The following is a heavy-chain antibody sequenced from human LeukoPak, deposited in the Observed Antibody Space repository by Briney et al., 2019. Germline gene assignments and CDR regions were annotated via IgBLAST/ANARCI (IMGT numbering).Heavy chain of an antibody. V-gene: IGHV1-69*06. J-gene: IGHJ6*03. D-gene: IGHD3-3*01. CDR1: GGTFSSYT. CDR2: IIPIFGTA. CDR3: AREGQGAKLRSAMDV. Sequence: SVKVSCKASGGTFSSYTISWVRQAPGQGLEWMGGIIPIFGTANYAQKFQGRVTITADKFTSTAYMELSSLRSEDTAVYYCAREGQGAKLRSAMDVWGKGTTVTVSS.